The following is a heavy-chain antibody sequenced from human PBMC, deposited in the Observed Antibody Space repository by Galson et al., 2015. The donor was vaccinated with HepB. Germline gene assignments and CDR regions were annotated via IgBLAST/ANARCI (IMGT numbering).Heavy chain of an antibody. D-gene: IGHD6-13*01. CDR1: RFTFSNYV. Sequence: SLRLSCAASRFTFSNYVMNWVRQAPGKGLEWVSSISGSGGSTYYAGSVKGRFTISRDNSKNTLYLQMNSLRAEDTDVYYCAKNSGSSWFVPYHFDSWGQGTLVTVSS. CDR2: ISGSGGST. V-gene: IGHV3-23*01. J-gene: IGHJ4*02. CDR3: AKNSGSSWFVPYHFDS.